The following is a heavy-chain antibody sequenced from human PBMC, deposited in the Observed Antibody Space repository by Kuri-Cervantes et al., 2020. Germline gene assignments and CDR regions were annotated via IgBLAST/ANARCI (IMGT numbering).Heavy chain of an antibody. J-gene: IGHJ4*02. Sequence: GESLKISCAASGFTVSSNYMSWVRQAPGKGLEWVSVIYSGGSTYYADSVKGRFTISRDNSEDTLYLQMNSLRAEDTAVYYCARSGSYYPTIDYWGQGTLVTVSS. V-gene: IGHV3-66*02. D-gene: IGHD1-26*01. CDR3: ARSGSYYPTIDY. CDR1: GFTVSSNY. CDR2: IYSGGST.